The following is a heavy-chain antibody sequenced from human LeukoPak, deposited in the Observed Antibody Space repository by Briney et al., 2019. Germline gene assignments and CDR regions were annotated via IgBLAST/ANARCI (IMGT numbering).Heavy chain of an antibody. V-gene: IGHV1-2*02. D-gene: IGHD2-2*01. J-gene: IGHJ4*02. CDR2: INPNSGDT. CDR1: GYTFTDYY. CDR3: ARANFLYCSSTTCLFDY. Sequence: AASVKVSCKASGYTFTDYYLYWVRQAPGQGFEWMGWINPNSGDTNYAQKFQGRVTMTRDTSISTAHMEMSRLRSDDTAVYYCARANFLYCSSTTCLFDYWGQGTLVTVSS.